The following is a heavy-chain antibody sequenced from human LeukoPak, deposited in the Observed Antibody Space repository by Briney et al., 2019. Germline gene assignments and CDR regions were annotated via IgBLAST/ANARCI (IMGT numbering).Heavy chain of an antibody. CDR2: IRSKAYGGTT. Sequence: PGGSLRLSCAASGFTFSSYAMSWVRQAPGKGLEWVGFIRSKAYGGTTEYAASVKGRFTISRDDSKSIAYLQMNSLKTEDTAVYYCTRDLHYYGSGSYYIGPWGQGTLVTVSS. CDR1: GFTFSSYA. D-gene: IGHD3-10*01. J-gene: IGHJ5*02. CDR3: TRDLHYYGSGSYYIGP. V-gene: IGHV3-49*04.